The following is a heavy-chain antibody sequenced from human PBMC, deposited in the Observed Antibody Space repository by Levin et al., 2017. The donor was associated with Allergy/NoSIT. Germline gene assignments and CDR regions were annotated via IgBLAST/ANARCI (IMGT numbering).Heavy chain of an antibody. D-gene: IGHD3-22*01. V-gene: IGHV1-18*01. J-gene: IGHJ4*02. CDR3: ARASFYYETSGYYYLVFYF. CDR2: ISANNGNT. CDR1: EYNFYNYG. Sequence: ASVKVSCKASEYNFYNYGISWVRQAPGQGLEWVGWISANNGNTDYAQNVQGRVTMTTDTSTSTAYMELRSLRSDDTAVYYCARASFYYETSGYYYLVFYFWGQGTLVTVSS.